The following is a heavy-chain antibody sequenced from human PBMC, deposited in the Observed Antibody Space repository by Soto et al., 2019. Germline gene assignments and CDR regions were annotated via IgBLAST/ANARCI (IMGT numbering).Heavy chain of an antibody. D-gene: IGHD6-13*01. CDR3: ARGGTSGWLKGAYDV. Sequence: QVQLVQSGAEVKKPGSSVKVSCKASGGTLNKHAITWVRRAPGQGLEWLGGIIPMFGIPNYPQKFQGRVTITADDPTNTSHMELHRLTSDDTAVYYCARGGTSGWLKGAYDVWGQGTMFTVSS. V-gene: IGHV1-69*01. CDR1: GGTLNKHA. CDR2: IIPMFGIP. J-gene: IGHJ3*01.